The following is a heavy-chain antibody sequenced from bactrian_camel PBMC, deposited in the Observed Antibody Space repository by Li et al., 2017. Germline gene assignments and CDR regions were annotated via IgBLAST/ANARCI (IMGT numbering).Heavy chain of an antibody. CDR1: GYTSTYKTRYA. J-gene: IGHJ4*01. V-gene: IGHV3S53*01. Sequence: HVQLVESGGGAVQSGGSLRLACAYSGYTSTYKTRYAMAWFRQAPGKKREGVAAIDADGFTTYTDSVKGRFTISKDDAKNTLYLEMNNLKPEDTAVYYCAAGRGSLGRGYNYWGQGTQVTVS. CDR3: AAGRGSLGRGYNY. CDR2: IDADGFT. D-gene: IGHD2*01.